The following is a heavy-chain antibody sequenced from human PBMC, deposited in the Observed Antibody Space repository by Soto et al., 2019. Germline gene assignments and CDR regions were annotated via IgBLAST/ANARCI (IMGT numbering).Heavy chain of an antibody. J-gene: IGHJ5*02. CDR3: ARPRAGAARGCDP. V-gene: IGHV4-39*01. CDR2: IHYGGST. D-gene: IGHD6-6*01. CDR1: GGSISSSSYY. Sequence: QLQLQESGPGLVKPSETLSLTCTVSGGSISSSSYYWGWIRQPPGKGLEWIGSIHYGGSTYYNPSLKSLVTISVDTSKDQFPLKLSSLTATATPVYYCARPRAGAARGCDPCGQGTLVTVSS.